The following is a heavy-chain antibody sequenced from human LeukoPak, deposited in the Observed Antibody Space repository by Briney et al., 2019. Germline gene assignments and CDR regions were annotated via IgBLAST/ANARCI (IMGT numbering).Heavy chain of an antibody. D-gene: IGHD2-2*01. CDR1: GGSISSGDYY. CDR3: AREYCSSTSCPFDY. J-gene: IGHJ4*02. V-gene: IGHV4-30-4*08. Sequence: SQTLSLTCTVSGGSISSGDYYWSWIRQPPGKGLEWIGYIYYSGSTYYNPSLKSRVTISVDTSKNQFSLKLSSVTAADTAVYYCAREYCSSTSCPFDYCGQGTLVTVSS. CDR2: IYYSGST.